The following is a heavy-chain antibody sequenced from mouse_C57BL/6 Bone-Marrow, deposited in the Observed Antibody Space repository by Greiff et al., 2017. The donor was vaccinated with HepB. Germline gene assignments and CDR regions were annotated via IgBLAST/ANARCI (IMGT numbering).Heavy chain of an antibody. CDR2: IFPGSGST. CDR1: GYTFTDYY. CDR3: APSYYYGSSYGYAMDY. V-gene: IGHV1-75*01. D-gene: IGHD1-1*01. Sequence: VQLQQSGPELVKPGASVKISCKASGYTFTDYYINWVKQRPGQGLEWIGWIFPGSGSTYYNEKFKGKATLTVDKSSSTAYMLLSSLTSEDSAVYFCAPSYYYGSSYGYAMDYWGQGTSVTVSS. J-gene: IGHJ4*01.